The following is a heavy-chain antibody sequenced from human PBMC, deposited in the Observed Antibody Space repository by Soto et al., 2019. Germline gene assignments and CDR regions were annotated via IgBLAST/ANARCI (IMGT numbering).Heavy chain of an antibody. D-gene: IGHD6-19*01. Sequence: VQLVESGGGVVQPGRSLRLSCAASGFTFSDYAMHWVRQAPGKGLEWVAVVSHDGRNTHYAYSVKGRFTISRDSSKNTASLEMTSLRAEDTAVYYCAKGGRQWLVTSDFNYWGQGALVTVSS. J-gene: IGHJ4*02. V-gene: IGHV3-30*18. CDR3: AKGGRQWLVTSDFNY. CDR2: VSHDGRNT. CDR1: GFTFSDYA.